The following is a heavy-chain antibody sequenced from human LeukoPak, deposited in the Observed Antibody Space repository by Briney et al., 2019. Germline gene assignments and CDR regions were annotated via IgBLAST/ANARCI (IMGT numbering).Heavy chain of an antibody. D-gene: IGHD6-13*01. CDR3: AKVNSSSWYAPDTPFDY. J-gene: IGHJ4*02. V-gene: IGHV3-30*18. CDR1: GFTVSSNY. CDR2: ISYDGSNK. Sequence: GGSLRLSCAASGFTVSSNYMSWVRQAPGKGLEWVAVISYDGSNKYYADSVKGRFTISRDNSKNTLYLQMNSLRAEDTAVYYCAKVNSSSWYAPDTPFDYWGQGTLVTVSS.